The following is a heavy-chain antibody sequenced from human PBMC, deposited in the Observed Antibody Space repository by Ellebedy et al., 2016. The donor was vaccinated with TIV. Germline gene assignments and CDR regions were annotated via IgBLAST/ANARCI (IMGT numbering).Heavy chain of an antibody. CDR2: ISVYNI. V-gene: IGHV1-18*01. J-gene: IGHJ4*02. D-gene: IGHD6-19*01. CDR3: ARQASASPPLY. CDR1: GYTFTNNG. Sequence: ASVKVSCKASGYTFTNNGISWVRQAPGQGLEWLGWISVYNINYAQKLQGRVTMTTDTSTNTAYMELRTLRSDDTAVYYCARQASASPPLYWGQGTLVTVSS.